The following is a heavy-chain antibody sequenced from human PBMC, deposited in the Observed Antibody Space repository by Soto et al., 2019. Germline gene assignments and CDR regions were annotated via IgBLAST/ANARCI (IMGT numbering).Heavy chain of an antibody. V-gene: IGHV3-74*01. D-gene: IGHD3-10*01. J-gene: IGHJ6*01. Sequence: EVQLVESGGGLVRPGGSLRLSCVVSDFTFSTYWMHWVRQVPGKGLVWVSRMNQDGSTTDYADSVKGRFTISRDNAKNTLYLQMNSLRAEDTAVYYCARDLSGRADVWGQGTTVTFSS. CDR1: DFTFSTYW. CDR2: MNQDGSTT. CDR3: ARDLSGRADV.